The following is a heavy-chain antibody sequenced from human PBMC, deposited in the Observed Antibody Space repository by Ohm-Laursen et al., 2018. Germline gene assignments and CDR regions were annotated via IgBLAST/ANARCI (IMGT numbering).Heavy chain of an antibody. CDR3: ARDAPNYKTISGVVTALGMDA. CDR2: IKQDGSEK. V-gene: IGHV3-7*01. Sequence: SLRLSCAASGFTFSNYWMSWVRQAPGKGLEWVANIKQDGSEKYYVDSVTGRFTISRDNAKNSLYLQMNSLRAEDTAVYYCARDAPNYKTISGVVTALGMDAWGQGTTVTVAS. J-gene: IGHJ6*02. D-gene: IGHD3-3*01. CDR1: GFTFSNYW.